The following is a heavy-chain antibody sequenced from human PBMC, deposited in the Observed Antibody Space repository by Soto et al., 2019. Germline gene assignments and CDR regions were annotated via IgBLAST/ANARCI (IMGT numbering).Heavy chain of an antibody. CDR2: VYRTGSV. J-gene: IGHJ4*02. D-gene: IGHD3-9*01. V-gene: IGHV4-39*01. CDR1: GVSSGNSGDY. CDR3: VDVFTGSTFGY. Sequence: SETLSLTCSVAGVSSGNSGDYCGWVRQPPGKGLEWIGSVYRTGSVYYNPSLYNPSLESRLSITVDTSKNQFSLKLRSVTAADTAVYYCVDVFTGSTFGYWGQGTLVTVSS.